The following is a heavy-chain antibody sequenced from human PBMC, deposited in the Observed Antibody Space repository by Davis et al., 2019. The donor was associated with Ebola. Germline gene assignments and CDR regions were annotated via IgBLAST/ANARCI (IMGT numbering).Heavy chain of an antibody. D-gene: IGHD2-21*01. CDR2: IFSNDEK. CDR3: ARISFGLWWTWGYFDY. J-gene: IGHJ4*02. Sequence: SGPTLVKPTETLTLTCTVSGFSLSSVEMGVSWIRQPPGEALEWLAHIFSNDEKAYSTSLKSRLTISKDTSNSQVVLTMTNLDPMDTATYYCARISFGLWWTWGYFDYWGLGTQVTVSS. V-gene: IGHV2-26*01. CDR1: GFSLSSVEMG.